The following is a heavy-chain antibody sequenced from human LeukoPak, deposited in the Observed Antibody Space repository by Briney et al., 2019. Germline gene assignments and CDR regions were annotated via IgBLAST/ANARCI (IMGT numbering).Heavy chain of an antibody. CDR1: GFTFSSYG. CDR3: AKEGYSSGWYLSGYFDQ. D-gene: IGHD6-19*01. J-gene: IGHJ4*02. Sequence: SGGSLRLSCAASGFTFSSYGMHWVRQAPGKGLEWVAVISYDGSNKYYADSVKGRFTISRDNSKNTLYLQMNSLRAEDTAVYYCAKEGYSSGWYLSGYFDQWGQGTLVTVSS. CDR2: ISYDGSNK. V-gene: IGHV3-30*18.